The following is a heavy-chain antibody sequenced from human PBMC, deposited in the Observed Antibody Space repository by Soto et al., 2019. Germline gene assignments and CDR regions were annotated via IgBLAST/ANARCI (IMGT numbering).Heavy chain of an antibody. Sequence: SVKVSCKASEGTFNSYAIAWVRQAPGQGLEWMGGIIPYHNTLNYAQKFQDRVTVTADDSTNTVYMELSSLRSDDTAVYFCASGASRWYPYFFDSWAQGTLVTVSS. V-gene: IGHV1-69*13. J-gene: IGHJ4*02. CDR2: IIPYHNTL. D-gene: IGHD6-13*01. CDR1: EGTFNSYA. CDR3: ASGASRWYPYFFDS.